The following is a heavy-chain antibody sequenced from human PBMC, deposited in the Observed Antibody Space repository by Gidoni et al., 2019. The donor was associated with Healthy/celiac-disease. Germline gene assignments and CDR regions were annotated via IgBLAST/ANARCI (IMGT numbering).Heavy chain of an antibody. CDR3: ARDLGYSYGLGGY. Sequence: EVQLVESGGGLVKPGGSLSVFCAASGFAFSSYRMNWVRQATRKGLEWVSSISSSSSYIYYADAVKSRFTISRDNAKNALYLQMNSLRAEDTAVDYCARDLGYSYGLGGYWGQGTLVTVSS. CDR2: ISSSSSYI. CDR1: GFAFSSYR. V-gene: IGHV3-21*01. J-gene: IGHJ4*02. D-gene: IGHD5-18*01.